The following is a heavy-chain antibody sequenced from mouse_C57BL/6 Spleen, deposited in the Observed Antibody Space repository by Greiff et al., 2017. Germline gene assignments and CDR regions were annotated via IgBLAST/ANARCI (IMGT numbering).Heavy chain of an antibody. J-gene: IGHJ3*01. CDR1: GFTFTDYY. CDR3: ASLYEGYYYWCAY. D-gene: IGHD2-3*01. Sequence: DVLLVESGGGLVQPGGSLSLSCAASGFTFTDYYMSWVRQPPGKALEWLGFIRNKADGYTTEYSASVKGRFTISRDNSQNILYLQMNALRAEDSATYCCASLYEGYYYWCAYWGQGTLVTVSA. V-gene: IGHV7-3*01. CDR2: IRNKADGYTT.